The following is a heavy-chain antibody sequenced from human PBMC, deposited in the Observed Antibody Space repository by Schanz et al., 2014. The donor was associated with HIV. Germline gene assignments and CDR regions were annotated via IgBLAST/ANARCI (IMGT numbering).Heavy chain of an antibody. J-gene: IGHJ4*02. CDR2: ISHDGSKK. V-gene: IGHV3-30*03. CDR1: GFTFSSYG. D-gene: IGHD4-17*01. CDR3: ARQGLRFSFWLDY. Sequence: QVQLVESGGGVVQPGRSLRLSCAGSGFTFSSYGMYWVRQAPGKGLEWVAVISHDGSKKYYADSVRGRITISRDNSKNTLYLQMNSLRADDTAVYGCARQGLRFSFWLDYWGQGTPVTVS.